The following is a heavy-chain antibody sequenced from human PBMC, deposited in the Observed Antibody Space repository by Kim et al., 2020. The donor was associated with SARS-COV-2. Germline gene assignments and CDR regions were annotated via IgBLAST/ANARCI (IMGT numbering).Heavy chain of an antibody. J-gene: IGHJ4*02. V-gene: IGHV3-30*02. D-gene: IGHD1-1*01. Sequence: FTISRDNSKSTLYLQMNSLRAEDTAVYYCAKVLFASARFVLGTTFGAFDYWGQGTLVTVSS. CDR3: AKVLFASARFVLGTTFGAFDY.